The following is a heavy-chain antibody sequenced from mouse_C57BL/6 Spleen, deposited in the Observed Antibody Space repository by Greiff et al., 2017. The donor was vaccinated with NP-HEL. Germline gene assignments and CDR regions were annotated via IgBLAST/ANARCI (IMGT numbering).Heavy chain of an antibody. CDR3: AKDNYDGEFDD. J-gene: IGHJ2*01. CDR2: INPRSGNT. V-gene: IGHV1-81*01. CDR1: GYTFTSYC. D-gene: IGHD2-12*01. Sequence: QVQLQQSGAELARPGASVKLSCKASGYTFTSYCISWVKQRPGQGLEWIGEINPRSGNTYYNQKFKGKATLTADKSSSTAYMELRSLTSEDSAVCFCAKDNYDGEFDDWGQGTTLTVSS.